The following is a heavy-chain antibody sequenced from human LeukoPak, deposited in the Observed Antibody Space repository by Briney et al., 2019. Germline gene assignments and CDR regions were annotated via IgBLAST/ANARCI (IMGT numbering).Heavy chain of an antibody. D-gene: IGHD3-22*01. V-gene: IGHV4-39*07. CDR2: IYYSGST. Sequence: SETLSLTCTGPGGSISNSRYYWGWIRQPPGKGLEWIGRIYYSGSTYYNPSLKSRVTISVDTSKNQFSLKLSSVTAADTAVYYCARGGAGDSSCYYLHDYWVQGRLVSVSS. CDR3: ARGGAGDSSCYYLHDY. J-gene: IGHJ4*02. CDR1: GGSISNSRYY.